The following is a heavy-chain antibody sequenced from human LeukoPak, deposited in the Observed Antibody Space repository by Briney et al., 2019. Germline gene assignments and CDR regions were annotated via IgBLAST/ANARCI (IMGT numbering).Heavy chain of an antibody. J-gene: IGHJ4*02. CDR1: GGSFSGYY. V-gene: IGHV4-34*01. CDR2: INHSGST. Sequence: SETLSLTCAVYGGSFSGYYWSWIRQPPGKGLEWIGEINHSGSTNYNPSLKSRVTISVDTSKNQFSLKLSSVTAADTAVYYCARLPSAGYSSSWYYFDYWGQGTLVTVSS. D-gene: IGHD6-13*01. CDR3: ARLPSAGYSSSWYYFDY.